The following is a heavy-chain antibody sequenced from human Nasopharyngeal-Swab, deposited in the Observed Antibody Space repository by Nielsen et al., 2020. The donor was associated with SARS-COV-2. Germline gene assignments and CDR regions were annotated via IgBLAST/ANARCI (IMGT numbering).Heavy chain of an antibody. J-gene: IGHJ6*03. D-gene: IGHD6-13*01. Sequence: SVKVSCKASGGTFSSYAISWVRQAPGQGLEWMGGIIPIFGTANYAQKFQGRVTITADKSTSTAYMELSSLRSEDTAVYYCAILTGIAAAGTDYYYYYMDVWGKGTTVTVPS. CDR1: GGTFSSYA. V-gene: IGHV1-69*06. CDR3: AILTGIAAAGTDYYYYYMDV. CDR2: IIPIFGTA.